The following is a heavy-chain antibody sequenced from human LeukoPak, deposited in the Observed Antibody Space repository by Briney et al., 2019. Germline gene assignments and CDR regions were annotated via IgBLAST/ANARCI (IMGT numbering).Heavy chain of an antibody. V-gene: IGHV3-66*01. CDR2: TYGNGRT. CDR3: VGSSLGAAVNWYLDR. Sequence: GGSLRLSCAASGFNINGNYLTWVRPVPGKGLEWVSVTYGNGRTSYADSVKDRFAVSRDTSTNTLNLQMNSLRVEDTAVYYCVGSSLGAAVNWYLDRWGRGTLVSVSS. D-gene: IGHD3-16*01. J-gene: IGHJ2*01. CDR1: GFNINGNY.